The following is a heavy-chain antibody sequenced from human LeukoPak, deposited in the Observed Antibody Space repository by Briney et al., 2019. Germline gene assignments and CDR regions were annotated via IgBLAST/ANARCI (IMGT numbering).Heavy chain of an antibody. V-gene: IGHV4-31*03. CDR1: GGSISSGTYY. D-gene: IGHD7-27*01. CDR2: IYYSGST. J-gene: IGHJ4*02. Sequence: PSQTLSLTCTVSGGSISSGTYYWSWIRQHPGKGLEWIGYIYYSGSTYYSPSPKSRVTISVDTSKNQFSLKLSSVTAADTAVYYCARDRWSGDRRTDYFDYWGQGTLVTVSS. CDR3: ARDRWSGDRRTDYFDY.